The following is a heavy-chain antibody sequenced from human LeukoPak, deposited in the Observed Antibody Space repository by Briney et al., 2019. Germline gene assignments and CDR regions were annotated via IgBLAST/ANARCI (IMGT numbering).Heavy chain of an antibody. V-gene: IGHV3-30*02. D-gene: IGHD3-22*01. J-gene: IGHJ4*02. Sequence: PGRSLRLSCAASEFTFSSYVMHWVRQAPGKGLEWVAFIRYDGSNKYYADSVKGRFTISRDNSKNTLYLQMNSLRAEDTAVYYCAKTSPYYYDSSGYYDFDYWGQGTLVTVSS. CDR2: IRYDGSNK. CDR3: AKTSPYYYDSSGYYDFDY. CDR1: EFTFSSYV.